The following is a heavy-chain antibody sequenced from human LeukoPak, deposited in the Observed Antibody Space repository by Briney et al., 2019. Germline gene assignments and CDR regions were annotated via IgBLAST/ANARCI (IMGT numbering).Heavy chain of an antibody. CDR2: ISAYNDNT. CDR3: ARGRVAGTLDY. V-gene: IGHV1-18*04. CDR1: GYTFTGYY. Sequence: EASVKVSCKASGYTFTGYYMHWVRQAPGQGLEWMGWISAYNDNTNYAQKVQGRVTMTTDTSTSTAYMELRSLRSDDTAVYYCARGRVAGTLDYWGQGTLVTVSS. J-gene: IGHJ4*02. D-gene: IGHD6-19*01.